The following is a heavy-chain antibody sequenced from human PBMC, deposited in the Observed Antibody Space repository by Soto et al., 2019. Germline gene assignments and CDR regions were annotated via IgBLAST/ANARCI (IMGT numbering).Heavy chain of an antibody. CDR1: GFSFSDYA. CDR2: ISESGGST. J-gene: IGHJ4*02. CDR3: AKRSPYSSGWYSPIFDY. Sequence: QPGGSLRLSCAASGFSFSDYAMSWVRQAPGKGLEWVSVISESGGSTHYADSVRGRLTVSRDNSKNSLSLRMNSLRDEDTAVYFCAKRSPYSSGWYSPIFDYWGQGALVTVSS. D-gene: IGHD6-13*01. V-gene: IGHV3-23*01.